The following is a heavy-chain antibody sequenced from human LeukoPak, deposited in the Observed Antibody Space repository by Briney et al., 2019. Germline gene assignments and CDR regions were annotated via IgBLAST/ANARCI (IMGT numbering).Heavy chain of an antibody. CDR1: GFTFSSFG. CDR2: IWYDASNK. Sequence: QPGRSLTLSCAASGFTFSSFGMHWVRQAPGKGLEWVAVIWYDASNKYYADSVKGRFTISRDNAKNSLYLQMNSLRDEDTAVYYCAREGVDDSSGYYYDYWGQGTLVTVSS. V-gene: IGHV3-33*01. D-gene: IGHD3-22*01. J-gene: IGHJ4*02. CDR3: AREGVDDSSGYYYDY.